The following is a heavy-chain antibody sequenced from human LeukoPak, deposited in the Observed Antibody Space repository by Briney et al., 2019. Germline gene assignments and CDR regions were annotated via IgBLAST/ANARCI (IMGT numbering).Heavy chain of an antibody. CDR1: GFTFSSYS. V-gene: IGHV3-21*01. Sequence: GRSLRLSCAASGFTFSSYSMNWVRQAPGKGLEWVSSISSSSSYIYYADSVKGRFTISRDNAKNSLYLQMNSLRAEDTAVYYCARSTGPISGPSGYWGQGTLVTVSS. J-gene: IGHJ4*02. CDR2: ISSSSSYI. D-gene: IGHD1-7*01. CDR3: ARSTGPISGPSGY.